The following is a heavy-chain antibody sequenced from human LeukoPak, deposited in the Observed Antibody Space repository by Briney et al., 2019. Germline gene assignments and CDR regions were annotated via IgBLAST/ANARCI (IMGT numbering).Heavy chain of an antibody. CDR2: IFHTGST. D-gene: IGHD1-26*01. V-gene: IGHV4-31*03. CDR1: GGSISNSAYH. CDR3: ASLVFSGSSWPFDF. Sequence: SETLSLTCTVSGGSISNSAYHWSWIRQHPGKGLEWIGYIFHTGSTYYNPSLKSRFTISIDTSKNQFSLRLTSVTAADTAVYYCASLVFSGSSWPFDFWGQGILVTVSS. J-gene: IGHJ4*02.